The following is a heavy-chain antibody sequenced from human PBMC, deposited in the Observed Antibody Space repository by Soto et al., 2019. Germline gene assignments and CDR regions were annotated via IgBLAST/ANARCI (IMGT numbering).Heavy chain of an antibody. V-gene: IGHV1-69*02. CDR2: IIPILGIA. D-gene: IGHD3-10*01. CDR1: GGTFSSYT. Sequence: QVQLVQSGAAVKKPGSSVKVSCKASGGTFSSYTISWVRQAPGQGLEWMGRIIPILGIANYAQKFQGRVTIPADKSTTTAYMELSSLRSEDTAVYYCESYGPALIDSWGKGTLVTLSS. CDR3: ESYGPALIDS. J-gene: IGHJ4*02.